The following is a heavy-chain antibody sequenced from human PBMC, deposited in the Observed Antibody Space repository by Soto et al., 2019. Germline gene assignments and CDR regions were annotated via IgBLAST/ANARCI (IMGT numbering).Heavy chain of an antibody. CDR1: GFTFSSYS. D-gene: IGHD1-26*01. J-gene: IGHJ3*02. Sequence: EVQLLESGGGLVQPGGSLRLSCAASGFTFSSYSMSWVRQAPGKGLEWVSGFRSGGDDDTTYYADSVRGRFTISRDNSKNTLYLQMNSLRAEDTAVYYCAKVVVGATPSQDDAFDIWGQGTMVTVSS. CDR2: FRSGGDDDTT. CDR3: AKVVVGATPSQDDAFDI. V-gene: IGHV3-23*01.